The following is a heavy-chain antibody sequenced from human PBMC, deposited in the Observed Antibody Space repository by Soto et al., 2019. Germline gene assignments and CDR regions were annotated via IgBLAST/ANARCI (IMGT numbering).Heavy chain of an antibody. Sequence: SETLSLTCAFSGGSIISSNWWSWVRQPPGKGLEWIGEIYHSGSTNYNPSLKSRVTISVDKSKNQFSLKLSSVTAADTAVYYCARSPDSSGYYPRWYYYGMDVWGQGTTVT. V-gene: IGHV4-4*02. D-gene: IGHD3-22*01. CDR3: ARSPDSSGYYPRWYYYGMDV. CDR2: IYHSGST. CDR1: GGSIISSNW. J-gene: IGHJ6*02.